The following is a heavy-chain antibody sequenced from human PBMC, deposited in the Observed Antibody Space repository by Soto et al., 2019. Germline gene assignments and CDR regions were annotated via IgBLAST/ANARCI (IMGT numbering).Heavy chain of an antibody. CDR1: GFTFSTYG. V-gene: IGHV3-30*18. D-gene: IGHD1-7*01. Sequence: QVQLVESGGGVVQPGRSLRLSCAASGFTFSTYGMHWVRQAPGKGLEWVAVISYDGGNKYYADSVKGRFTISRDSSKNTLYLQMNSLRAEDTAVYYCAKDPLTGTTGLLYYGMDVWGQGTTVTVSS. CDR3: AKDPLTGTTGLLYYGMDV. J-gene: IGHJ6*02. CDR2: ISYDGGNK.